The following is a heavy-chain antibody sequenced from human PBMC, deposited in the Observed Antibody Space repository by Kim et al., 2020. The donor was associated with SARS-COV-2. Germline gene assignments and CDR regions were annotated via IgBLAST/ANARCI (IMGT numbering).Heavy chain of an antibody. Sequence: GGSLRLSCAASGFTFSSYWMSWVRQAPGKGLEWVANIKQDGSEKYYVDSVKGRFTISRDNAKNSLYLQMNSLRAEDTAVYYCARDSHGGSSWYAKIYYYGMDVWGQGTTVTVSS. CDR2: IKQDGSEK. V-gene: IGHV3-7*03. D-gene: IGHD6-13*01. CDR1: GFTFSSYW. CDR3: ARDSHGGSSWYAKIYYYGMDV. J-gene: IGHJ6*02.